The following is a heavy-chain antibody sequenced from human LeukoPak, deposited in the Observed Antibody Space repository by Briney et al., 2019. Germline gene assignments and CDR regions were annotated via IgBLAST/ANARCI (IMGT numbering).Heavy chain of an antibody. CDR3: ARSYDSSGYYPGALGD. Sequence: GGSLRLSCAASGVTFSTGAYSMTWVRQAPGKGLEWVAYISVRSSHIFYVDSVKGRFTISRDNAKNSLYLQMNSLRAEETAVYYCARSYDSSGYYPGALGDWGQGTLVTVSS. J-gene: IGHJ4*02. D-gene: IGHD3-22*01. CDR2: ISVRSSHI. CDR1: GVTFSTGAYS. V-gene: IGHV3-21*01.